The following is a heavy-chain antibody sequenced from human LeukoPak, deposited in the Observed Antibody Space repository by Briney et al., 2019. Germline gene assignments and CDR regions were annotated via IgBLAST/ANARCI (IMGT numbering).Heavy chain of an antibody. CDR3: AREDVTGTLDY. CDR2: MTWSGGTM. Sequence: PGRSLTLSCAACGFTFVDHARHWVRQAPGKGLEWVSGMTWSGGTMGYADSVKGRFTISRDNAKNSLYLQMNSLRAEDTAVYYCAREDVTGTLDYWGQGTLVTVSS. J-gene: IGHJ4*02. CDR1: GFTFVDHA. V-gene: IGHV3-9*01. D-gene: IGHD1-7*01.